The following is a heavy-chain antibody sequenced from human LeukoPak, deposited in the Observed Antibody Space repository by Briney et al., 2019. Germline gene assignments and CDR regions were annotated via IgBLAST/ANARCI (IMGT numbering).Heavy chain of an antibody. CDR2: INSDGRST. V-gene: IGHV3-74*01. CDR3: AKDILEAGLFFDY. J-gene: IGHJ4*02. CDR1: GFIFSGYW. Sequence: PGGSLRLSCAASGFIFSGYWMHWVRQAPGKGLVWVSHINSDGRSTTYADSVKGRFTISRDNAKNSLYLQMNSLRAEDTAVYYCAKDILEAGLFFDYWGLGTLVTVSS. D-gene: IGHD6-13*01.